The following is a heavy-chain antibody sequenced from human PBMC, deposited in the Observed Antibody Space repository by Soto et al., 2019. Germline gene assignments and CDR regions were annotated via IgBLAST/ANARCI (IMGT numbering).Heavy chain of an antibody. D-gene: IGHD4-17*01. J-gene: IGHJ4*02. Sequence: SETLSLTCTVSGDSISSGTYYWAWIRQSPGEGLEWIGSIYYSGRTYYTPSLKSRVTISVDTSKNEFSLKLSSVTAADTAVYYCASYPGRGDYVGEGLDYWGQGTLVTVSS. CDR3: ASYPGRGDYVGEGLDY. V-gene: IGHV4-39*07. CDR1: GDSISSGTYY. CDR2: IYYSGRT.